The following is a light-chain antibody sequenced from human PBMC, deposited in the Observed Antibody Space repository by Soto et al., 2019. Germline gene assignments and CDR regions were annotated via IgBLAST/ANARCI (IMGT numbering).Light chain of an antibody. CDR1: SSDVGSYNL. CDR2: EGS. CDR3: CSYAGSSSYV. V-gene: IGLV2-23*01. J-gene: IGLJ1*01. Sequence: QSALTQPASVSGSPGQSITISCTGPSSDVGSYNLVSWYQQHPDKAPKLMIYEGSKRPSGVSNRFSGSKSGNTASLTISGLQAEDEADYYCCSYAGSSSYVFGTGIKVIV.